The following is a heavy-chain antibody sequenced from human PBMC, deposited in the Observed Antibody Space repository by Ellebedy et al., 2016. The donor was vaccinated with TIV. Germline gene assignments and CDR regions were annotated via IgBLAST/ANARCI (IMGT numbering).Heavy chain of an antibody. CDR1: RFSFSTHG. Sequence: PGGSLRLSCVASRFSFSTHGMHWVRQAPGKGLEWVAFKRFDGRTEYNGDSVKGRFIISRDLSKNTLYLQMTRLRSEDTGIYYCTRETNPPPGALAGTGFDCWGQGTLVIVSS. V-gene: IGHV3-30*02. CDR3: TRETNPPPGALAGTGFDC. CDR2: KRFDGRTE. J-gene: IGHJ4*02. D-gene: IGHD6-19*01.